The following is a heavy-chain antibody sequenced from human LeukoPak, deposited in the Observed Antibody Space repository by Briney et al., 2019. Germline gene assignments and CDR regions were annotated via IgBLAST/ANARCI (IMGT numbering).Heavy chain of an antibody. CDR2: ISWKSGTI. CDR1: GFTCDDYA. CDR3: AKGYCSSTRCSPYNWFDP. V-gene: IGHV3-9*01. D-gene: IGHD2-2*01. Sequence: PGGSLRLSCAASGFTCDDYAMHWVRQAPGRGLEWVSGISWKSGTIDYADSVKGRFTISRDNAKNSLYLQMNSLRAEDTALYHCAKGYCSSTRCSPYNWFDPWGQGTLVTVSS. J-gene: IGHJ5*02.